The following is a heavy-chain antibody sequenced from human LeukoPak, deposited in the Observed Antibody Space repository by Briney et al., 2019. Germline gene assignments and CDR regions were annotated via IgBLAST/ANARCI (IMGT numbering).Heavy chain of an antibody. Sequence: GESLKISFKVSGYKFTNSWIGWVRQMPGKGLEWMGMVYPADSDTRYRPSFQGQVTISADKSIATAYLQWDNLQASDTAIYYCARHRTFSDSSDTYFGEFDYWGQGTLVTVSS. CDR2: VYPADSDT. J-gene: IGHJ4*02. V-gene: IGHV5-51*01. CDR3: ARHRTFSDSSDTYFGEFDY. CDR1: GYKFTNSW. D-gene: IGHD6-19*01.